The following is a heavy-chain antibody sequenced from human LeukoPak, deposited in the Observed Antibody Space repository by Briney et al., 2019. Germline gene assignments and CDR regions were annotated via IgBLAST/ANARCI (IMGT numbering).Heavy chain of an antibody. CDR3: ARNNGMDV. CDR2: VNRDGSET. J-gene: IGHJ6*02. Sequence: PGGSLRLSCAASGFTFSDYYMTWVRQVPRRGPEWVANVNRDGSETYYLDSVKGRFTISKDNAKNSLYLQMNSLRAEDTALYHCARNNGMDVWGQGTTVIVSS. CDR1: GFTFSDYY. V-gene: IGHV3-7*03.